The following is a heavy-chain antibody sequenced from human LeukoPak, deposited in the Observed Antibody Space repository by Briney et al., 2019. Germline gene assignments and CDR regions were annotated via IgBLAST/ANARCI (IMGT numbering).Heavy chain of an antibody. Sequence: GGSLRLSCAASGFTFSSYSMSWVRQAPGKGLEWVSIISDSGANTYYADSVRGRFTISRDNSKNTLYLQMNSLRAEDTAVYYCATIEAVRFHYWGQGTLVTVSS. D-gene: IGHD4-17*01. J-gene: IGHJ4*02. V-gene: IGHV3-23*01. CDR3: ATIEAVRFHY. CDR1: GFTFSSYS. CDR2: ISDSGANT.